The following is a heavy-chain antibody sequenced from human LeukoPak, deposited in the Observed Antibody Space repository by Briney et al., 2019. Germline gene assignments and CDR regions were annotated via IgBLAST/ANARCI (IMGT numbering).Heavy chain of an antibody. V-gene: IGHV4-61*02. J-gene: IGHJ4*02. Sequence: KASQTLSLTCTVSGGSISSGSYYWSWIRQPAGKGLEWIGRIYTSGSTNYNPSLKSRVTISVDTSKNQFSLKLSSVTAADTAVYYCARHLGIAAAGSYFDYWGQGTLVTVSS. CDR1: GGSISSGSYY. CDR2: IYTSGST. D-gene: IGHD6-13*01. CDR3: ARHLGIAAAGSYFDY.